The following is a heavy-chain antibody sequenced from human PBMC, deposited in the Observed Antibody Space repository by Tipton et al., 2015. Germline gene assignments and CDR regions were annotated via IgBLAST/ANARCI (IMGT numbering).Heavy chain of an antibody. Sequence: QVQLVQSGAEVKKPGASVKVSCKASGYTFTGHFIQWLRQAPGQGPEWVGWVDPNNGDTKSANKFQGRVTLTRDTSITTAYMELTSLRSDDTAVYYCARRVGSFNLGWYFDLWGRGTLVTVSS. CDR1: GYTFTGHF. J-gene: IGHJ2*01. CDR2: VDPNNGDT. V-gene: IGHV1-2*07. D-gene: IGHD1-26*01. CDR3: ARRVGSFNLGWYFDL.